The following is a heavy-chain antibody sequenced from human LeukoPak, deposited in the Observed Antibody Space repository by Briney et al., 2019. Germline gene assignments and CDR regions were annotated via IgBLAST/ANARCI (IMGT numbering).Heavy chain of an antibody. CDR3: ARDCTYYDFWSGYCH. CDR2: ISYDGSNK. Sequence: GGSLRLSCAASGFTFSSYAMHWVRQAPGKGLEWVAVISYDGSNKYYADSVKGRFTISRDNSKNTLYLQMNSLRAEDTAVYYCARDCTYYDFWSGYCHWGQGTLVTVSS. CDR1: GFTFSSYA. V-gene: IGHV3-30-3*01. J-gene: IGHJ4*02. D-gene: IGHD3-3*01.